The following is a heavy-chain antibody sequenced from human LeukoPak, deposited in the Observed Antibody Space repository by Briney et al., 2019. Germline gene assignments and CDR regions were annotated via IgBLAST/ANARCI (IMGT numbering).Heavy chain of an antibody. D-gene: IGHD2-2*03. V-gene: IGHV3-53*01. CDR2: IYSGGST. J-gene: IGHJ3*02. CDR1: GNSISSFY. Sequence: ETLSLTCTVSGNSISSFYWSWIRQAPGKGLEWVSVIYSGGSTYYADSVKGRFTISRDNSKNTLYLQMNSLRAEDTAVYYCARVDELRGAFDIWGQGTMVTVSS. CDR3: ARVDELRGAFDI.